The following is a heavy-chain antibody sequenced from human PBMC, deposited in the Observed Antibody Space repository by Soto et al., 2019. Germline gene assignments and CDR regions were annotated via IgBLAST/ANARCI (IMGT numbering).Heavy chain of an antibody. V-gene: IGHV3-23*01. J-gene: IGHJ6*02. CDR2: ISGSGGST. D-gene: IGHD3-22*01. Sequence: XESLRLSCAASGFPFSSYSMSCVRHAPGKGLEWVSAISGSGGSTYYADSVKGRFTISRDNSKNTLYLQMNSLRAEDTAVYYCEKDLGSSDSGMDVWGQGTTVTVSS. CDR1: GFPFSSYS. CDR3: EKDLGSSDSGMDV.